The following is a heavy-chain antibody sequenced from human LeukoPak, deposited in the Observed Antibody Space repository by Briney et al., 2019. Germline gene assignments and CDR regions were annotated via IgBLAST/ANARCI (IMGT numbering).Heavy chain of an antibody. CDR3: ARHIRGTQH. CDR1: GGSFSGYY. V-gene: IGHV4-39*01. CDR2: IYYRGNT. D-gene: IGHD3-10*01. J-gene: IGHJ4*02. Sequence: PSETLSLTCAVYGGSFSGYYWGWIRQPPGKGLEWIGSIYYRGNTYYNPSLTSRVTISVDTSKNQFSLKMSSVTAADTAIYYCARHIRGTQHWGQGTLVTVSS.